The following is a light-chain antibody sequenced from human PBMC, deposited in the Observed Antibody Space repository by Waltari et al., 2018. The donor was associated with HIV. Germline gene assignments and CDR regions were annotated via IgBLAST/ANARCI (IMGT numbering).Light chain of an antibody. V-gene: IGKV1-39*01. J-gene: IGKJ4*01. CDR2: GAS. CDR1: QRISRY. Sequence: DTQMTQSPSSLSASVGDRVTNTCRSSQRISRYLNWCQQKPGNAPKLLSYGASSLQSGVPSRFSGSRSGTDFTLTISSLQPEDFATYDGQQSNFSPYTFGGGTQVEIK. CDR3: QQSNFSPYT.